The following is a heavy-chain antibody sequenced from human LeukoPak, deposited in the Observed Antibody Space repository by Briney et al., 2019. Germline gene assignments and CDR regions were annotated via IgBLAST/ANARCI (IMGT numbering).Heavy chain of an antibody. CDR1: GGSISSYY. Sequence: PSETLSLTCTVSGGSISSYYWSWIRQPPGKGLEWIGYIYYSGSANYNPSLKSRVTISVDTSKNQFSLKLSSVTAADTAVYYCARDRPVAGEASYCFDYWGQGTLVTVSS. J-gene: IGHJ4*02. CDR2: IYYSGSA. D-gene: IGHD6-19*01. CDR3: ARDRPVAGEASYCFDY. V-gene: IGHV4-59*01.